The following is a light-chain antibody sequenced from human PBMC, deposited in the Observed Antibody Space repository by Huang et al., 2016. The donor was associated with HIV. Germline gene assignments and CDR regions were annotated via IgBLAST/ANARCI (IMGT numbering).Light chain of an antibody. CDR1: QSVSSY. CDR2: DTS. V-gene: IGKV3-11*01. Sequence: EIVLTQSPATLSLAPGERATLSCRASQSVSSYLAWYQQKPGQPPRLLIYDTSNRATDIPARFSGSGSGTDFTLTITSLESDDFAVYYCQERSNWPELTFGGGTKVEIK. CDR3: QERSNWPELT. J-gene: IGKJ4*01.